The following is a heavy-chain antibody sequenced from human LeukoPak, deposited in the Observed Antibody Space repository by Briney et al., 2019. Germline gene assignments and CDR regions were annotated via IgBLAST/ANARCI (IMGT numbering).Heavy chain of an antibody. J-gene: IGHJ4*02. CDR3: AYAFDY. CDR2: IGGSGGST. CDR1: GFTFSSYP. Sequence: PGGSLRLSCAASGFTFSSYPMTWVRQAPGKGLEWVSLIGGSGGSTYYANSVKGRFTISRDDSKNTLYLQMNSLGADDTAIYHCAYAFDYWGQGTLVTVSS. V-gene: IGHV3-23*01. D-gene: IGHD2-2*01.